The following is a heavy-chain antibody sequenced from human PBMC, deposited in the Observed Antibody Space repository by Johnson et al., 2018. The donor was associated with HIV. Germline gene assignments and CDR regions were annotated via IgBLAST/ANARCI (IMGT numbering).Heavy chain of an antibody. V-gene: IGHV3-20*04. CDR2: INWNGGST. J-gene: IGHJ3*02. CDR3: AKSFIHSSIYSLDM. CDR1: GFTFDDYG. Sequence: MLLVESGRGLVQPGGSLRLSCAASGFTFDDYGMSWVRQAPGKGLEWVSGINWNGGSTGYADSVKGRLTISRDNSKNFLYQKMNSLRAEDTALYYCAKSFIHSSIYSLDMGGQGTMVTVSS. D-gene: IGHD6-6*01.